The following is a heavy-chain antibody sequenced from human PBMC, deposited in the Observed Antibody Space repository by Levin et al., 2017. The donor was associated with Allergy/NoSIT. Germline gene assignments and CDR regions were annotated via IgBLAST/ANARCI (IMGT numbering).Heavy chain of an antibody. Sequence: GESLKISCAASGFTFSGSAMHWVRQASGKGLEWVGRIRSKANSYATAYAASVKGRFTISRDDSKNTAYLQMNSLKTEDTAVYYCTRRGGYGDYRYYYYMDVWGKGTTVTVSS. CDR3: TRRGGYGDYRYYYYMDV. V-gene: IGHV3-73*01. CDR1: GFTFSGSA. CDR2: IRSKANSYAT. J-gene: IGHJ6*03. D-gene: IGHD4-17*01.